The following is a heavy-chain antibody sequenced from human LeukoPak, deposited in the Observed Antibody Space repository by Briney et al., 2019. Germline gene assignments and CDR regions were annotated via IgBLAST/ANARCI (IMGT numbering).Heavy chain of an antibody. V-gene: IGHV3-11*01. CDR2: ISSSGSTI. CDR1: GFTFSDYY. J-gene: IGHJ4*02. Sequence: GGSLRLSCAASGFTFSDYYMSWIRQAPGKGLEWVSYISSSGSTIYYADSVKGRFTISRDNAKNSLYLQMNSLRAEDTAVYYCARQSSQLRDYYFDYWGQGTLVTVSS. D-gene: IGHD2-2*01. CDR3: ARQSSQLRDYYFDY.